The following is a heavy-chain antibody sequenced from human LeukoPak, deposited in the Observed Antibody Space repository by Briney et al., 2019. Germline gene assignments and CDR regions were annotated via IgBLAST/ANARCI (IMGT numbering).Heavy chain of an antibody. Sequence: GGSLRLSCEGSGFTFGDYGMSWVRQAPGKGPEWVAGISWDSDSTGYPDSVKGRFTISRDNAKNSLYLQMNSLRVEDTALYYCARDRRGTTGTDWFDPWGQGTLVTVSS. CDR3: ARDRRGTTGTDWFDP. D-gene: IGHD1-1*01. CDR2: ISWDSDST. CDR1: GFTFGDYG. V-gene: IGHV3-20*04. J-gene: IGHJ5*02.